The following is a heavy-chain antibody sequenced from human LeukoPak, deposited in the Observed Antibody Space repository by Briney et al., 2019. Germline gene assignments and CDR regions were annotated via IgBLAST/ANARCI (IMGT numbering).Heavy chain of an antibody. CDR3: ARVYQSAEYYFDY. D-gene: IGHD2-2*01. CDR2: IYYTGST. J-gene: IGHJ4*02. Sequence: PSETLSLTCTVSGGSIDSYYWSWIRQPPGRGLEWIGYIYYTGSTEYHPSLKSRVTISLDTSKNQFSLKLTSVTAADTAVYYCARVYQSAEYYFDYWGQGNLVSVSS. V-gene: IGHV4-59*01. CDR1: GGSIDSYY.